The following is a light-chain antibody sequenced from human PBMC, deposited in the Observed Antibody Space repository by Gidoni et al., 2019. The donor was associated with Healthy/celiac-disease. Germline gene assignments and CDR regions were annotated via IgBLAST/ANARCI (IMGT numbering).Light chain of an antibody. CDR3: QQRSNWLFT. CDR1: QSVSSY. V-gene: IGKV3-11*01. Sequence: EIVLTQSPATLSLSPGERATLSCRASQSVSSYLAWYQQKPGQAPRLLIYDASNRATGIPARFSGSGSGTDFPLTISCLEPEDFAVYYCQQRSNWLFTFGGXTKVEIK. J-gene: IGKJ4*01. CDR2: DAS.